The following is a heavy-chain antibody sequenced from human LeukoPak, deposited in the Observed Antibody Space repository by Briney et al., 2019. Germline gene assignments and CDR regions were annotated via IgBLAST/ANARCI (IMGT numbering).Heavy chain of an antibody. CDR3: ASSRRYYYDSSGYYAFDI. J-gene: IGHJ3*02. CDR1: GGSISSGDYY. D-gene: IGHD3-22*01. CDR2: IYYSGST. V-gene: IGHV4-30-4*08. Sequence: SETLSLTCTVSGGSISSGDYYWSWIRQPPGKGLECIGYIYYSGSTYYNPSLKSQVTISVDTSKNQFSLKLSSVTAADTAVYYCASSRRYYYDSSGYYAFDIWGQGTMVTVSS.